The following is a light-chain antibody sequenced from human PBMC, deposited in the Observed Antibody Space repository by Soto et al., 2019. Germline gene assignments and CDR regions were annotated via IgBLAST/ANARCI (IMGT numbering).Light chain of an antibody. V-gene: IGLV2-14*01. Sequence: QSVLTQPASVSGSPGQSITISCTGTSSDVGSYNYVPWYQQHPGKAPKLMIYEVSNRPSGVSNRFSGSKSGNTASLTISGLQAEDEADYYCCSYTSSTTYVFGTGTKVTVL. CDR3: CSYTSSTTYV. CDR2: EVS. J-gene: IGLJ1*01. CDR1: SSDVGSYNY.